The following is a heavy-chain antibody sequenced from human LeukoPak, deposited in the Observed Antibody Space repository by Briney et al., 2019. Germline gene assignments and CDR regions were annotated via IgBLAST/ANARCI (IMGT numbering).Heavy chain of an antibody. V-gene: IGHV4-39*01. D-gene: IGHD6-13*01. CDR2: IYYSGST. CDR1: GGSISSSSYY. J-gene: IGHJ4*02. Sequence: SETLSLTCTVSGGSISSSSYYWGWIRQPPGKGLEWIGSIYYSGSTYYNPSLKSRVTISVDTSKNQLSLKLSSVTAADTAVYYCARGSGGPRYSSRAGYWGQGTLVTVSS. CDR3: ARGSGGPRYSSRAGY.